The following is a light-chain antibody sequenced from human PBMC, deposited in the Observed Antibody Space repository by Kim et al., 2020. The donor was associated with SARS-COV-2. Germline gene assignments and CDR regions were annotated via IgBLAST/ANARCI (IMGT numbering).Light chain of an antibody. V-gene: IGLV7-43*01. J-gene: IGLJ3*02. CDR1: TGAVTSGHY. CDR3: LLYYGGAWV. CDR2: HTN. Sequence: PGGTVTLTCASSTGAVTSGHYPNWLQQKPGQAPRPLIYHTNHKHSWTPARFSGSLLGGKAALILSGVQPEDEAEYYCLLYYGGAWVFGGGTKLTVL.